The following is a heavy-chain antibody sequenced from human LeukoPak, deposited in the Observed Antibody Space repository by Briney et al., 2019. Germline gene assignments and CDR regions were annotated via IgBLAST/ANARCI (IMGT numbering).Heavy chain of an antibody. D-gene: IGHD2-2*01. Sequence: SETLSLTCTVSGGSISSSSYYWGWIRQPPGKGLEWIGSVYYSGSTYYNPSLKSRVTISVDTSKNQFPLKLSSVTAADTAVYYCARESGYCSSTSCELYYYYMDVWGKGTTVTVSS. CDR1: GGSISSSSYY. CDR3: ARESGYCSSTSCELYYYYMDV. V-gene: IGHV4-39*06. J-gene: IGHJ6*03. CDR2: VYYSGST.